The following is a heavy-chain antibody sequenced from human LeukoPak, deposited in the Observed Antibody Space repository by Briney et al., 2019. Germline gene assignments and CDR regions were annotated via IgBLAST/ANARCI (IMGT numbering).Heavy chain of an antibody. V-gene: IGHV3-7*03. CDR2: IKRDGTEK. D-gene: IGHD3-9*01. J-gene: IGHJ4*02. CDR1: GFIFSTYW. Sequence: GGSLRLSCAASGFIFSTYWMSWVRQAPGKGLEWVALIKRDGTEKYYVDSVEGRFTISRDNDKNSLHLQMNSLRAEDTAVYYCARDLATVRPYLTGDFDYWGQGTLVTVSS. CDR3: ARDLATVRPYLTGDFDY.